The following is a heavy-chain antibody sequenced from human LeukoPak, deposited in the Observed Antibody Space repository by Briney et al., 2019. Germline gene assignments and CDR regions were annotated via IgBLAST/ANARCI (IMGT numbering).Heavy chain of an antibody. CDR1: GFTFSAFG. J-gene: IGHJ4*02. CDR3: AKQGLVPATAGD. Sequence: GGSLRLSCAASGFTFSAFGMHWVRQAPGKGLEWVTFIPYDGSDKYYADSVKGRFTISRDNSMNTLYLQMNSLRPEDTAVYYCAKQGLVPATAGDWGQGTLVTVSS. CDR2: IPYDGSDK. D-gene: IGHD2-2*01. V-gene: IGHV3-30*02.